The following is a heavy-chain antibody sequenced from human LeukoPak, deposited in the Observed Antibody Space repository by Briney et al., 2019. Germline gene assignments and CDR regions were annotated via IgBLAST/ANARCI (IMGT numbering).Heavy chain of an antibody. CDR2: IKSKTDGGTT. CDR3: ASAPVVGT. D-gene: IGHD3-22*01. V-gene: IGHV3-15*05. CDR1: GFTFSNAW. J-gene: IGHJ5*02. Sequence: GGSLRLSCAASGFTFSNAWMSWVRQAPGKGLEWVGRIKSKTDGGTTDYAAPVKGRFTISRDDSKNTLYLQMNSLRAEDTAVYYRASAPVVGTWGQGTLVTVSS.